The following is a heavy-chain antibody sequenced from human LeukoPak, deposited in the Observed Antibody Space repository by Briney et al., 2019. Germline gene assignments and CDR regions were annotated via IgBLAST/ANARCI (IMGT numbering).Heavy chain of an antibody. Sequence: GGSPRLSCAASGFTVSSNYMSWVRQAPGKGLEWVSVIYSGGSTYYADSVKGRFTISRDNSKNTLYLQMNSLRAEDTAVYYCARSSGYDPYYYYGMDVWGQGTTVTVSS. CDR3: ARSSGYDPYYYYGMDV. CDR2: IYSGGST. D-gene: IGHD5-12*01. J-gene: IGHJ6*02. V-gene: IGHV3-53*01. CDR1: GFTVSSNY.